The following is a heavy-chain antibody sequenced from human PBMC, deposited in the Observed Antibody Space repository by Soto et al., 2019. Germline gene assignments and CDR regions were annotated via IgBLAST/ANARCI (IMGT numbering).Heavy chain of an antibody. CDR2: IYYSGST. CDR3: ARAMVRGVIIPFPYFDY. Sequence: SETLSLTCTVSGGSISSYYWSWIRQPPGKGLEWIGYIYYSGSTNYNPSLKSRVTISVDTSKNQFSLKLSSVTAADTAVYYCARAMVRGVIIPFPYFDYWGQGTLVTVSS. CDR1: GGSISSYY. J-gene: IGHJ4*02. V-gene: IGHV4-59*08. D-gene: IGHD3-10*01.